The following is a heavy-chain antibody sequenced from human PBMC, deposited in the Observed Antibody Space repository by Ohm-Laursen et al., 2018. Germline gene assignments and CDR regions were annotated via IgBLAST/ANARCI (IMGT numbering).Heavy chain of an antibody. J-gene: IGHJ4*02. V-gene: IGHV1-2*02. CDR2: INPNSGGT. CDR1: GYTFTGYY. D-gene: IGHD3-22*01. Sequence: GASVKVSCKASGYTFTGYYMHWVRQAPGQGLEWMGWINPNSGGTNYAQKFQGRVTMTRDTSISTAYMELSRLRSDDTAVYYCARDRGSYYDSSGDFDYWGQGTLVTVSS. CDR3: ARDRGSYYDSSGDFDY.